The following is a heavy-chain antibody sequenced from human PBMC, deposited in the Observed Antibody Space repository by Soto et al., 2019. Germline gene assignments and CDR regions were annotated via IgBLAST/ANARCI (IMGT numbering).Heavy chain of an antibody. CDR2: ITDSGRT. V-gene: IGHV3-23*01. CDR1: GFSISTYA. J-gene: IGHJ4*02. CDR3: AKDGIRKDDY. Sequence: VQLLESGGGSIQPGGSLSISCAASGFSISTYAMSWVRQAPGKGLQWVSSITDSGRTFYADSVRGRFTISRDMSRNMIYLQMSSLRAEDTALYFCAKDGIRKDDYWGQGTLVAVSS.